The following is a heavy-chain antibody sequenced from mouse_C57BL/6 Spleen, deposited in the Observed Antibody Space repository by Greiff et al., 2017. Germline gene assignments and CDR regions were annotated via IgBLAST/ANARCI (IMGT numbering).Heavy chain of an antibody. J-gene: IGHJ3*01. V-gene: IGHV1-50*01. D-gene: IGHD1-1*01. Sequence: VKLQQPGAELVKPGASVKLSCKASGYTFTSYWMQWVKQRPGQGLEWIGEIDPSDSYTNYNQKFKGKATLTVDTSSSTAYMQLSSLTSEDSAVYYGARNHYYGSSYPFAYWGQGTLVTVSA. CDR2: IDPSDSYT. CDR3: ARNHYYGSSYPFAY. CDR1: GYTFTSYW.